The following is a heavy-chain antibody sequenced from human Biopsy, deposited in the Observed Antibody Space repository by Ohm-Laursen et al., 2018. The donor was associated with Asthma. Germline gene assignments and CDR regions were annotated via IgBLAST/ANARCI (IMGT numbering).Heavy chain of an antibody. CDR3: ARVPTTLRYFDL. Sequence: GTLSLTCTASGGSVSTGSYYWSWIRQPPGKGLAWVSYISYSGSTDYNPSLKSRLTISMDTSKNQFSLKLSSVTAADTAVYYCARVPTTLRYFDLWGRGTLVTVSS. CDR2: ISYSGST. CDR1: GGSVSTGSYY. D-gene: IGHD2-15*01. J-gene: IGHJ2*01. V-gene: IGHV4-61*01.